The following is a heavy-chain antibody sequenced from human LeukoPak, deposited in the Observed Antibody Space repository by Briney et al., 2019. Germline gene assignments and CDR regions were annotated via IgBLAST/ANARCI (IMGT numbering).Heavy chain of an antibody. CDR3: AKDAPSIAVAGEAFDI. CDR2: ISGSGGST. CDR1: GFTFSSYA. D-gene: IGHD6-19*01. V-gene: IGHV3-23*01. J-gene: IGHJ3*02. Sequence: GGSLRLSCAASGFTFSSYAMSWVRQAPGKGLEWVSAISGSGGSTYYADSVKGRSTISRDNSKNTLYLQMNSLRAEDTAVYYCAKDAPSIAVAGEAFDIWGQGTMVTVSS.